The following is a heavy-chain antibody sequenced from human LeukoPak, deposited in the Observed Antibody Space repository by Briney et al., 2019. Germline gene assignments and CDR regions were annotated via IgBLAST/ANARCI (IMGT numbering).Heavy chain of an antibody. Sequence: GGSLRLSCTASGFTFGDYAMSWFRQAPGKGLEWVGFIRSKAYGGTTEYAASVKGRFTISRDDSKSIAYLQMNSLKTEDTAVYYCTRMDSSGWYGYYYSYMDVWGKGTTVTVSS. J-gene: IGHJ6*03. CDR3: TRMDSSGWYGYYYSYMDV. CDR2: IRSKAYGGTT. CDR1: GFTFGDYA. V-gene: IGHV3-49*03. D-gene: IGHD6-19*01.